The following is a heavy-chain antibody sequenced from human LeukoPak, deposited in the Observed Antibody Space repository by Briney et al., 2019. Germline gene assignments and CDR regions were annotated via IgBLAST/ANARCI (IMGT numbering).Heavy chain of an antibody. CDR3: ARDNDGSGYSFDY. CDR1: GGSISSYY. Sequence: SETLSLTCTVSGGSISSYYWSWIRQPPGKGLEWIGYIYYSGSTYYNPSLKSRVIISVDTSKNQFSLKLSSVTAADTAVYYCARDNDGSGYSFDYWGQGTLVTVSS. J-gene: IGHJ4*02. V-gene: IGHV4-59*12. D-gene: IGHD3-22*01. CDR2: IYYSGST.